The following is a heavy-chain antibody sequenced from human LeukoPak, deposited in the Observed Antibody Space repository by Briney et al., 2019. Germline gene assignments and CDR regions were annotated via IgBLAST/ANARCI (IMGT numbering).Heavy chain of an antibody. CDR1: GFAFSSYA. J-gene: IGHJ4*02. CDR2: ISGSGGST. CDR3: AKRFQLRYY. Sequence: GGSLRLSCAASGFAFSSYAMSWVRQAPGKGLEWVSAISGSGGSTYYADAVKGRLTISRDNSKNTLYLQMNSPRAEDTAVYYCAKRFQLRYYWGQGTLVTVSS. D-gene: IGHD1-7*01. V-gene: IGHV3-23*01.